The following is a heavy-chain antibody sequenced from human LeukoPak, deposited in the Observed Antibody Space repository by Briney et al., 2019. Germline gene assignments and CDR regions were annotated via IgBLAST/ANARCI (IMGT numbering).Heavy chain of an antibody. D-gene: IGHD2-2*01. Sequence: GRSLRLSCGASGFTFSDYSMNWVRQAPGKGLAWVASITSAGGYTYYADSVKGRFTISRDDAQNSLFLQMNSLRAEDTAVYFCATSGGFVLPNAITGNWYMDVWGRGTSVTVSS. J-gene: IGHJ6*03. CDR2: ITSAGGYT. V-gene: IGHV3-21*01. CDR1: GFTFSDYS. CDR3: ATSGGFVLPNAITGNWYMDV.